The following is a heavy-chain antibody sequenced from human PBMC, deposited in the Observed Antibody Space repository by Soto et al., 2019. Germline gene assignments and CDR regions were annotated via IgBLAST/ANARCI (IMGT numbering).Heavy chain of an antibody. CDR2: ISYDGSNK. CDR1: GFTFSSYA. Sequence: GGSLRLSCAASGFTFSSYAMHWVRQAPGKGLEWVAVISYDGSNKYYADSVKGRFTISRDNSKNTLYLQMNSLGAEDTAVYYCASQYYYDSSGYYYYYYGMDVWGQGTTVTVSS. V-gene: IGHV3-30-3*01. J-gene: IGHJ6*02. CDR3: ASQYYYDSSGYYYYYYGMDV. D-gene: IGHD3-22*01.